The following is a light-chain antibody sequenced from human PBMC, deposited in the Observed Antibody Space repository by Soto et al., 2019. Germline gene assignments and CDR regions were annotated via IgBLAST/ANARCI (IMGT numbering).Light chain of an antibody. Sequence: EIVMTQSPVTLSVSPGERATLSCRASQSVGRNLAWCQQRPGQAPRLLIYDASTRADGIPARFTGSGSGTEFTLNTPSPHSGDFAFYSFQQYNGCPRTFAQGTKLEF. CDR2: DAS. V-gene: IGKV3-15*01. CDR1: QSVGRN. CDR3: QQYNGCPRT. J-gene: IGKJ2*02.